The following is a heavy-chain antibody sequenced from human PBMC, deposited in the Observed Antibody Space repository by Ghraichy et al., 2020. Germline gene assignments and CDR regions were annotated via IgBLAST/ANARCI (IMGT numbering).Heavy chain of an antibody. J-gene: IGHJ6*02. Sequence: SVKVSCKASGGTFSSYAISWVRQAPGPGLEWMGGIIPIFGTANYAQKFQGRVTITADESTSTAYMELSSLRSEDTAVYYCARDPDYDFWSGYYGMDVWGQGTTVTVSS. V-gene: IGHV1-69*13. D-gene: IGHD3-3*01. CDR2: IIPIFGTA. CDR3: ARDPDYDFWSGYYGMDV. CDR1: GGTFSSYA.